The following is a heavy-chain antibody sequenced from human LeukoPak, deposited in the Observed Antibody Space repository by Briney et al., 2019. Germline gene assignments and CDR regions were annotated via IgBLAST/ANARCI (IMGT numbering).Heavy chain of an antibody. CDR1: GGSFSGYY. CDR3: ARHNPPAPFDY. D-gene: IGHD1-1*01. CDR2: INHSGSS. Sequence: SETLSLTCAVYGGSFSGYYWSWIRQPPGKGLEWIGEINHSGSSNYNPSLKSRVTISVDTSKNQFSLKLSSVTAADTAVYYCARHNPPAPFDYWGQGTQVTVSS. V-gene: IGHV4-34*01. J-gene: IGHJ4*02.